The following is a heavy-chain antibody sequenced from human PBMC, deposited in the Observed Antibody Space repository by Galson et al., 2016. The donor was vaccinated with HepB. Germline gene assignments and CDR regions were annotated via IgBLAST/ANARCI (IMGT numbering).Heavy chain of an antibody. CDR1: GFSFSSSGVS. V-gene: IGHV2-5*02. CDR3: AHSRADFWSGYYSHVTRVFDY. J-gene: IGHJ4*02. CDR2: IYWDEDK. D-gene: IGHD3-3*01. Sequence: PALVKPTQTLTLTCTFSGFSFSSSGVSVGWIRQPPGKALEWLALIYWDEDKRYSPSLKSRLTITKDTSKKQVVLTMTNLYPADTGTYYRAHSRADFWSGYYSHVTRVFDYGGQGTRVT.